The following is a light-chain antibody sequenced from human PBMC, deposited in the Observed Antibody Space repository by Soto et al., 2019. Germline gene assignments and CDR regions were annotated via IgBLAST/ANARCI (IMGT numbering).Light chain of an antibody. CDR1: SSNIGAGYD. CDR3: QSYDSSPSVV. V-gene: IGLV1-40*01. J-gene: IGLJ2*01. Sequence: QSVLTQPPSVSGAPGQRVTISCTGSSSNIGAGYDVHWYQQFPGAAPKLLIYGNNNRPSGVPDRFSGSRSGTSASLAITGLRTEDEAHYYCQSYDSSPSVVFGGGTKLTVL. CDR2: GNN.